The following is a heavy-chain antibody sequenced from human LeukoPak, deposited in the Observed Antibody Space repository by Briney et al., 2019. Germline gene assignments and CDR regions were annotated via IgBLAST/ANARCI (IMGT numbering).Heavy chain of an antibody. J-gene: IGHJ6*03. Sequence: GASVKVSCKASGYTFTSYDINWVRQATGQGLEWMGWMNPNSGNTGYAQKFQGRVTMTRNTSISTAYMELSSLRSEDTAVYYCARGGPYYADYYYYMDVWGKGTTVTVSS. CDR2: MNPNSGNT. V-gene: IGHV1-8*01. CDR1: GYTFTSYD. D-gene: IGHD3-22*01. CDR3: ARGGPYYADYYYYMDV.